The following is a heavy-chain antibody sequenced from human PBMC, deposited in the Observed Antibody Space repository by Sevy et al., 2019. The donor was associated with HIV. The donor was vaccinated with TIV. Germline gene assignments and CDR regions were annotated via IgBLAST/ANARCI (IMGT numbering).Heavy chain of an antibody. Sequence: GGSLRLSCTASGFTFSNAWMSWVRQAPGKGLEWVSYISSTSTYTKYADSVKGRFTISRDNAKNSLFLQMNSLRAEDTAVYYCARRPTSTGPPRFDYWGQGTLVTVSS. CDR1: GFTFSNAW. CDR2: ISSTSTYT. J-gene: IGHJ4*02. D-gene: IGHD2-8*02. V-gene: IGHV3-11*06. CDR3: ARRPTSTGPPRFDY.